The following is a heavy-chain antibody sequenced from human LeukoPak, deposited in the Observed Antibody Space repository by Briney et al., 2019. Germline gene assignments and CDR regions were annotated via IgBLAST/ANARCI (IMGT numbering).Heavy chain of an antibody. Sequence: ASVKVSCKASGYSFTSYYMHWVRQAPGQGLEWMGIINPSSGSTSYAQKFQGRVSMTRDTSTSTIYMELSSLRSEDTAVYYCARAYGDTPYYFDYWGQGTLVTVSS. J-gene: IGHJ4*02. CDR2: INPSSGST. D-gene: IGHD4-17*01. CDR1: GYSFTSYY. CDR3: ARAYGDTPYYFDY. V-gene: IGHV1-46*01.